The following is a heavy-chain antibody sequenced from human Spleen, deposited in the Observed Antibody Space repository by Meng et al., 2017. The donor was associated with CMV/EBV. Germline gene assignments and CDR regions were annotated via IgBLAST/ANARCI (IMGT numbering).Heavy chain of an antibody. CDR1: GGSISSYY. CDR2: IYYSGST. Sequence: GSLRLSCTVSGGSISSYYWSWIRQPPGKGLEWIGYIYYSGSTNYNPSLKSRVTISVDTSKNQFSLKLSSVTAADTAVYYCAREIEYSSSLGFDYWGQGTLVTVSS. D-gene: IGHD6-6*01. J-gene: IGHJ4*02. CDR3: AREIEYSSSLGFDY. V-gene: IGHV4-59*01.